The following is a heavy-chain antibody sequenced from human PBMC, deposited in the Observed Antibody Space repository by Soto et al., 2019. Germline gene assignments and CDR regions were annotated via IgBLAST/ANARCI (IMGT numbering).Heavy chain of an antibody. Sequence: WESLNISCQGSGYRFTSSWIGWVRQMPGKGLEWLGNVYPSDSDVRYSPSFEGRVTISADNSINTAYLHLLNLKASDTAIYYCTKGATSHFDPWGQGNRVTVYS. J-gene: IGHJ5*02. CDR1: GYRFTSSW. CDR3: TKGATSHFDP. D-gene: IGHD3-3*02. CDR2: VYPSDSDV. V-gene: IGHV5-51*01.